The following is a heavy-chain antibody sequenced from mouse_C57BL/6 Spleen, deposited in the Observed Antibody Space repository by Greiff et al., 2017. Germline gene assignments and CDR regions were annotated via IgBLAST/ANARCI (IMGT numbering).Heavy chain of an antibody. D-gene: IGHD1-1*01. CDR1: GYTFTTYP. V-gene: IGHV1-47*01. CDR2: FHPYNDDT. Sequence: VKLMESGAELVKPGASVKMSCKASGYTFTTYPIEWMKQNHGKSLEWIGNFHPYNDDTKYNEKFKGKATLTVEKSSSTVYLELSRLTSDDSAVYYCARRYGSSYPYWYFDVWGTGTTVTVSS. CDR3: ARRYGSSYPYWYFDV. J-gene: IGHJ1*03.